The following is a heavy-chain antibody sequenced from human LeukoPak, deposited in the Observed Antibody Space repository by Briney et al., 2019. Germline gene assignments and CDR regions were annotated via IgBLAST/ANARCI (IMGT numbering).Heavy chain of an antibody. V-gene: IGHV4-34*01. J-gene: IGHJ4*02. CDR3: ARSRSGYDWDY. Sequence: PSETLSLTCAVYGGSFSGYYWSWIRQPPGKGLEWIGEINHSGSTYYNPSLKSRVTISVDRSKNQFSLKLSSVTAADTAVYYCARSRSGYDWDYWGQGTLVTVSS. CDR2: INHSGST. CDR1: GGSFSGYY. D-gene: IGHD5-12*01.